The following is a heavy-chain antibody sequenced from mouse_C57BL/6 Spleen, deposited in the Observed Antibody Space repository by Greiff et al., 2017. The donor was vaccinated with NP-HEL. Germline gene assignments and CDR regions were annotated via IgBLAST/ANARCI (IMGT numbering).Heavy chain of an antibody. J-gene: IGHJ2*01. Sequence: QVQLKQPGAELVMPGASVKLSCKASGYTFTSYWMHWVKQRPGQGLEWIGEIDPSDSYTNYNQKFKGKSTLTVDKSSSTAYMQLSSLTSEDSAVYYCARSSYYYGSSPHFDYWGQGTTLTVSS. CDR2: IDPSDSYT. CDR1: GYTFTSYW. D-gene: IGHD1-1*01. CDR3: ARSSYYYGSSPHFDY. V-gene: IGHV1-69*01.